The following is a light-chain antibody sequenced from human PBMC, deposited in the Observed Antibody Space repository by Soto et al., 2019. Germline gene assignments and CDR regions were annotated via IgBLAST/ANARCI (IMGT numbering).Light chain of an antibody. CDR1: STDIGAYNY. J-gene: IGLJ1*01. Sequence: QSALAQPASVSGSPGQSITTSCTGTSTDIGAYNYVSWYQQHPGKAPKLLIYEVTNRPSGVSNRFSGSKSSNTASLTVSGLQAEDEADYYCSSYAGSNNFVFGTGTKVTVL. V-gene: IGLV2-14*01. CDR2: EVT. CDR3: SSYAGSNNFV.